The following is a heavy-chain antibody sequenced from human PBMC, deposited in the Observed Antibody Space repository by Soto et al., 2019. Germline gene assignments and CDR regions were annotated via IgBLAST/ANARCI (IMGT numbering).Heavy chain of an antibody. CDR3: VKDKDGPYSVNTLDQ. D-gene: IGHD2-15*01. CDR2: ISHSGTST. Sequence: GGSLRLSCAASGFTFSTYAMSWVRQAPGKGLEWVSAISHSGTSTYYADSVKGRFTISRDNSITTLYLQMNSLRAEDTAIYYCVKDKDGPYSVNTLDQWGQGTRVTVSS. V-gene: IGHV3-23*01. J-gene: IGHJ4*02. CDR1: GFTFSTYA.